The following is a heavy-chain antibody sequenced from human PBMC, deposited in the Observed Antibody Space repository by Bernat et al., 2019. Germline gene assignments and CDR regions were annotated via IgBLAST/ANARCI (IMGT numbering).Heavy chain of an antibody. Sequence: QVQLVESGGGVVQPGGSLRLSYAASGFTFSSYGMHWVRQAPGKGLEWVAFIRYDGSNKYYADSVKGRFTISRDNSKNTLYLQMNSLRAEDTAVYYCAKDMRTVDIVATIPLGNYWGQGTLVTVSS. CDR2: IRYDGSNK. D-gene: IGHD5-12*01. CDR3: AKDMRTVDIVATIPLGNY. V-gene: IGHV3-30*02. CDR1: GFTFSSYG. J-gene: IGHJ4*02.